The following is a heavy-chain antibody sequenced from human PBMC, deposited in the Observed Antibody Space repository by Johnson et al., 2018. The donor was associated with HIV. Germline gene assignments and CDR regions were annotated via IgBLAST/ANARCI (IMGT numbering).Heavy chain of an antibody. D-gene: IGHD3-22*01. J-gene: IGHJ3*02. CDR1: GFTFSGSA. CDR3: TRRGYYDCSGYAFDI. CDR2: IRSNANSYAT. Sequence: MLLVESGGGLVQPGGSLKLSCAASGFTFSGSAMHWVRQASGKGLEWVGRIRSNANSYATAYAASVQGRFTISRDDSKNTAYLQMNSLKTEDTAVYYCTRRGYYDCSGYAFDIWGQGTMVTVSS. V-gene: IGHV3-73*02.